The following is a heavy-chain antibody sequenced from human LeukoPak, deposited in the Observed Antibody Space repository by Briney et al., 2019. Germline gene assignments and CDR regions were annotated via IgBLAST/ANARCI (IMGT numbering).Heavy chain of an antibody. Sequence: NPSQTLSLTCTVSGGSISSGGYYWSWIRQHPGKGLEWIGYIYYSGSTYYNPSLKSRVTISVDTSENQFSLRLTSVTATDTAVYYCVRRGQRLNPGLYYFDHWGQGTLVTVSS. CDR3: VRRGQRLNPGLYYFDH. V-gene: IGHV4-31*03. D-gene: IGHD6-25*01. CDR2: IYYSGST. J-gene: IGHJ4*02. CDR1: GGSISSGGYY.